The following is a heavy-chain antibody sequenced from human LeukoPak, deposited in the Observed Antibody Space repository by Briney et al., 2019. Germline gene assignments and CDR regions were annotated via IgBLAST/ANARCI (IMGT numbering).Heavy chain of an antibody. CDR1: GFTFSSYA. CDR3: AREGAATDAFDI. V-gene: IGHV3-30-3*01. D-gene: IGHD6-13*01. Sequence: PGGSLRLSCAASGFTFSSYAMHWVRQAPGKGLEWVAVISCDGSNKYYADSVKGRFTISRDNSKNTLYLQMNSLRAEDTAVYYCAREGAATDAFDIWGQGTMVTVSS. CDR2: ISCDGSNK. J-gene: IGHJ3*02.